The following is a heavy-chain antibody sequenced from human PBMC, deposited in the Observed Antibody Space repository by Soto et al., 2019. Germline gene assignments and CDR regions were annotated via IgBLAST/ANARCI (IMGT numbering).Heavy chain of an antibody. V-gene: IGHV3-33*01. Sequence: QVQVVESGGGVVQPGRSLRLSCTASGFTFSGHAMHWVRQAPGKGLEWVAQIWYDGSNKYYADSVKGRFTISRDNSKTTLYVQMDSLRVEDTAVYYCARDRQSLAPYALHVWGQGTSVTVSS. CDR2: IWYDGSNK. CDR1: GFTFSGHA. CDR3: ARDRQSLAPYALHV. D-gene: IGHD6-19*01. J-gene: IGHJ6*02.